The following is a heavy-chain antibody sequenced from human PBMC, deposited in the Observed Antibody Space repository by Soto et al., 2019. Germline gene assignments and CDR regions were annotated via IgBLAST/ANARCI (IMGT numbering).Heavy chain of an antibody. CDR3: AREELNCGGDCFAF. D-gene: IGHD2-21*01. V-gene: IGHV3-48*03. CDR1: GFTFSSYE. J-gene: IGHJ4*02. Sequence: EVQLVESGGDLVPPGRSLRLSCAASGFTFSSYEFNWVRQAPGKGLEWISYIGTSSINIYYADSVKGRFTVSRDNAKNSLYLQMNSLRAEDTATYYCAREELNCGGDCFAFWGQGTLVTVS. CDR2: IGTSSINI.